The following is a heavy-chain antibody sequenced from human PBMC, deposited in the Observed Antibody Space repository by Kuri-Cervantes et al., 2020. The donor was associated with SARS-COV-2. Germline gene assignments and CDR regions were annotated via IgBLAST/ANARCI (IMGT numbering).Heavy chain of an antibody. CDR3: ARDGIDSSSWDFDY. CDR2: INPNSGGT. D-gene: IGHD6-13*01. J-gene: IGHJ4*02. Sequence: ASVKVSCKAAGYTFTGYYMHWVLQAPGQGLEWMGWINPNSGGTNYAQKFQGRVTMTRDTSISTAYMELSRLRSDDTAVYYCARDGIDSSSWDFDYWGQGTLVTVSS. CDR1: GYTFTGYY. V-gene: IGHV1-2*02.